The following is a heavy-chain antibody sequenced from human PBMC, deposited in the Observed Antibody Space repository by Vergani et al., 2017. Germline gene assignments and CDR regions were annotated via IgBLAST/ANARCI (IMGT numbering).Heavy chain of an antibody. V-gene: IGHV3-21*01. J-gene: IGHJ4*02. D-gene: IGHD3-9*01. CDR2: ISPSTNYI. CDR3: ARDLTTYVLRYVDGNSFDL. CDR1: GFTFSSYS. Sequence: EVQLVESGGGLVKPGGSLRLSCAASGFTFSSYSMNWVRQAPGKGLEWVSSISPSTNYIYYADSVKGRFTISRDNARNSLYLQMNSLRAEDTAVYYCARDLTTYVLRYVDGNSFDLWGQGTLVTVSS.